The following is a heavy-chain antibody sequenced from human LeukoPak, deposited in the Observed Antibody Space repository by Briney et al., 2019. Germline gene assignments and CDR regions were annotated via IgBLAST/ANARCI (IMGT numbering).Heavy chain of an antibody. CDR3: ARVVVVATPWWFDP. CDR2: IYYSGST. V-gene: IGHV4-59*01. J-gene: IGHJ5*02. Sequence: SETLSLTCTVSGGSISSYYWSWIRQPPGKGLEWIGDIYYSGSTSYNPSLKSRVTISVDTSKNQFSLKLSSVTAADTAVYYCARVVVVATPWWFDPWGQGTLVTVSS. CDR1: GGSISSYY. D-gene: IGHD2-15*01.